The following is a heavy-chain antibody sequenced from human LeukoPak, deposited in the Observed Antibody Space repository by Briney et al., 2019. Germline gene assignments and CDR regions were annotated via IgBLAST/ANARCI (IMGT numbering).Heavy chain of an antibody. CDR3: ARGPPRIAARGYYYYYMDV. Sequence: GASVKVSCKASGYTFTSYDIYWVRQATGQGLEWMGWINPNSGNTGYAQKFQGRVTITRNTSISTAYMKVGSLRSEDTAVYYCARGPPRIAARGYYYYYMDVWGKGTTVTVSS. V-gene: IGHV1-8*03. CDR2: INPNSGNT. J-gene: IGHJ6*03. CDR1: GYTFTSYD. D-gene: IGHD6-6*01.